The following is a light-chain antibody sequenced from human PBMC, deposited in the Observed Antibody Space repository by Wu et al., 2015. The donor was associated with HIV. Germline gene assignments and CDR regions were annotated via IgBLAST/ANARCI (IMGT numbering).Light chain of an antibody. CDR1: QSVNNRY. CDR3: QHYEGFPWA. V-gene: IGKV3-20*01. J-gene: IGKJ1*01. Sequence: EIVLTQSPGTLSLSPGERATLSCRATQSVNNRYLAWYQQKPGQVPRLLISGASSRATGIPDRFSGSGSGTDFTLTISSLQPEDVATYYCQHYEGFPWAFGQGTKVEI. CDR2: GAS.